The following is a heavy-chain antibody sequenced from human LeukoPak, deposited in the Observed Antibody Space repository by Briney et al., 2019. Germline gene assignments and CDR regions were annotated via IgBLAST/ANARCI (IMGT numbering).Heavy chain of an antibody. D-gene: IGHD2-2*01. V-gene: IGHV3-30*04. Sequence: GGSLRLSCAASGFTFSSYAMHWVRQAPGKGLEWVAVISYDGNNEYYADSVKGRFTISRDNSKNTLYLQMNSLRAEDTAVYYCARGTRRDAFDIWGQGTMVTVSS. J-gene: IGHJ3*02. CDR2: ISYDGNNE. CDR3: ARGTRRDAFDI. CDR1: GFTFSSYA.